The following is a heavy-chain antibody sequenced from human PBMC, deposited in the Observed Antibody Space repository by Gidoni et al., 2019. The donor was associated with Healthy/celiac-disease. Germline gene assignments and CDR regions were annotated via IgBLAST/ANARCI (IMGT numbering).Heavy chain of an antibody. D-gene: IGHD4-17*01. CDR3: ARLKRTTVTGRADY. CDR2: IYYSGST. CDR1: GCSISSGSYY. V-gene: IGHV4-39*01. Sequence: QLQLQESGPGLVKPSETLSLTCTVPGCSISSGSYYLGWIRPPPGKGREWIGGIYYSGSTYYNPSLKSRVTISVDTSKNQFSLKLSSVTAADTAVYYCARLKRTTVTGRADYWGQGTLVTVSS. J-gene: IGHJ4*02.